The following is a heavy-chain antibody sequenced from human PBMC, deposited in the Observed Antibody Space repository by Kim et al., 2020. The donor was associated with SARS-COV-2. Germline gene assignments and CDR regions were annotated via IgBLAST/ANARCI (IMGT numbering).Heavy chain of an antibody. CDR3: ARGSSGWTGVDY. D-gene: IGHD6-19*01. V-gene: IGHV1-18*01. Sequence: NNAQKLQGRVTMTTDTSTSTAYMELRSLRSDDTAVYYCARGSSGWTGVDYWGQGTLVTVSS. J-gene: IGHJ4*02.